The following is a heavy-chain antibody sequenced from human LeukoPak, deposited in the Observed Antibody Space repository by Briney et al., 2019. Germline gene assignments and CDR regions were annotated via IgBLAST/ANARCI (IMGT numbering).Heavy chain of an antibody. CDR3: AKYGAPGWSGYLDY. CDR2: ISGSGDST. D-gene: IGHD4/OR15-4a*01. CDR1: GFTFSNYC. V-gene: IGHV3-23*01. J-gene: IGHJ4*02. Sequence: GGSLRLSCAASGFTFSNYCVTWVRQAPGKALEWVSSISGSGDSTYYADSVKGRFTISRDNSKNTLYLQMNSLRVEDTAIYYSAKYGAPGWSGYLDYWGQGTLVTVSS.